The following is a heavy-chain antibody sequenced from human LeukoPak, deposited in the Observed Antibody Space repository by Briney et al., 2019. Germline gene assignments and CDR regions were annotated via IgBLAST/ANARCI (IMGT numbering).Heavy chain of an antibody. J-gene: IGHJ4*02. CDR2: ISSSGSTI. CDR3: ARQWSGWESGGYY. Sequence: GGSLRLSCAASGFTFSSYTMNWVRQAPGKGLEWVSYISSSGSTIYYADSVKGRFTISRDNAKNSLYLQMNSLRAEDTAVYYCARQWSGWESGGYYWGQGTLVTVSS. V-gene: IGHV3-48*04. CDR1: GFTFSSYT. D-gene: IGHD1-26*01.